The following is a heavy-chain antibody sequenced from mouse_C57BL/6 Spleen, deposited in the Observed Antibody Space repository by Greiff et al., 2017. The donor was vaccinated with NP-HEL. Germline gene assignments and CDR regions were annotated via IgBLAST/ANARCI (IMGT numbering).Heavy chain of an antibody. Sequence: VQLQQPGAELVRPGSSVKLSCKASGYTFTSYWMDWVKQRPGQGLEWIGNIYPSDSETHYNQKFKDKATLTVDKSSSTAYMQLSSLTSEDSAVYYCARSPDWYFDVWGTGTTVTVSS. J-gene: IGHJ1*03. V-gene: IGHV1-61*01. CDR2: IYPSDSET. CDR1: GYTFTSYW. CDR3: ARSPDWYFDV.